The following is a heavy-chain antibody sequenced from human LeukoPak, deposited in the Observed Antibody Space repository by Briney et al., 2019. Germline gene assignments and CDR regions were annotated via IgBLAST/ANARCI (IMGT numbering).Heavy chain of an antibody. CDR1: GYTFTGYY. V-gene: IGHV1-2*02. Sequence: GASVKVSCKASGYTFTGYYMHWVRQAPGQGLEWMGWINPNSGGTNYAQKFQGRVTMTRDTSISTAYMELSRLRSDDTAVYYCARGISGYYYPMRCWGQGTLVTVSS. CDR3: ARGISGYYYPMRC. J-gene: IGHJ4*02. CDR2: INPNSGGT. D-gene: IGHD3-22*01.